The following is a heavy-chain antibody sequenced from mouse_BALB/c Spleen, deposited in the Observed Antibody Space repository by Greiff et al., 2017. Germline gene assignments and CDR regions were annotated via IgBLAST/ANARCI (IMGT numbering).Heavy chain of an antibody. CDR2: IDTSDSYT. J-gene: IGHJ2*01. D-gene: IGHD1-2*01. V-gene: IGHV1-69*01. CDR1: GYTFTDYW. CDR3: TRGRWNYYGYTDYFDY. Sequence: QVQLKQPGAELVMPGASVKMSCKASGYTFTDYWMHWVKQRPGQGLEWIGAIDTSDSYTSYNQKFKGKATLTVDESSSTAYMQLSSLTSEDSAVYYCTRGRWNYYGYTDYFDYWGQGTTLTVSS.